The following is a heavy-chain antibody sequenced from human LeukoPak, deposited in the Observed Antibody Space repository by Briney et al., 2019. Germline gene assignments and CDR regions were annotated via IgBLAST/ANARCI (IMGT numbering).Heavy chain of an antibody. CDR3: ARGQFQRDY. J-gene: IGHJ4*02. Sequence: PSETLSLTCAVYGGSFSGYYWNWIRQPPGKGLEWIREINHSGRTKYNPSLKSRVTISVDTSKNQFSLILSSVTAADTAVYYCARGQFQRDYWGQGTLVTVSS. D-gene: IGHD5-24*01. CDR2: INHSGRT. CDR1: GGSFSGYY. V-gene: IGHV4-34*01.